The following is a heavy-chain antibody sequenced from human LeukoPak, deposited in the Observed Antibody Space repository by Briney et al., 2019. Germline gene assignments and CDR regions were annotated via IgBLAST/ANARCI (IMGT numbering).Heavy chain of an antibody. D-gene: IGHD6-13*01. V-gene: IGHV1-69*05. CDR3: ARGGYSSSWYRYYYYMDV. CDR1: GDTFNTYA. CDR2: IIPIFGPP. J-gene: IGHJ6*03. Sequence: GASVKVSCKTSGDTFNTYAFSWVRQAPGQGLEWMGGIIPIFGPPNIAQKFQGRVTITRNTSISTAYMELSSLRSEDTAVYYCARGGYSSSWYRYYYYMDVWGKGTTVTVSS.